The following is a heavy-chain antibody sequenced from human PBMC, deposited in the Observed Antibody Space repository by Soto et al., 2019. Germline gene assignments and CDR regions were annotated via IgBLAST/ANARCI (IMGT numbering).Heavy chain of an antibody. CDR2: ISGSGGST. V-gene: IGHV3-23*01. CDR1: GFTFSSYA. J-gene: IGHJ4*02. CDR3: AKTPIPIFGVVPADY. Sequence: PGGSLRLSCAASGFTFSSYAMSWVRQAPGKGLEWVSAISGSGGSTYYADSVKGRFTISRDNSKNTLYLQMNSLRAEDTAGYYCAKTPIPIFGVVPADYWGQATLVTVSA. D-gene: IGHD3-3*01.